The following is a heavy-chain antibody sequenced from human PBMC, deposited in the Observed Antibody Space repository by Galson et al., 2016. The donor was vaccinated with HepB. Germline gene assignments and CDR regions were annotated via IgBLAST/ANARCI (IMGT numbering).Heavy chain of an antibody. D-gene: IGHD2-15*01. CDR1: GGSVSSTNYY. J-gene: IGHJ4*02. CDR2: IYYSGDT. CDR3: ARGRVVYY. V-gene: IGHV4-39*07. Sequence: SETLSLTCTVSGGSVSSTNYYWGWIRQSPGKGLEWIGSIYYSGDTNYNPSLKSRVTISLDTSKNQFSLKLSSVTAADTAVYYCARGRVVYYWGQGTLVTVSS.